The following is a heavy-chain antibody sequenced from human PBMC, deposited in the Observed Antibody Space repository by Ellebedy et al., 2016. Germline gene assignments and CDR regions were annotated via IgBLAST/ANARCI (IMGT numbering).Heavy chain of an antibody. CDR1: GGSVSSGSYY. Sequence: SETLSLTXTVSGGSVSSGSYYWSWIRQPPGKGLEWIGEINHSGSTNYNPSLKSRVTISVDTSKNQFSLKLSSMTAADTAVYYCARRGCLGRVVITCPFDYWGQGTLVTVSS. CDR2: INHSGST. V-gene: IGHV4-39*07. CDR3: ARRGCLGRVVITCPFDY. J-gene: IGHJ4*02. D-gene: IGHD3-22*01.